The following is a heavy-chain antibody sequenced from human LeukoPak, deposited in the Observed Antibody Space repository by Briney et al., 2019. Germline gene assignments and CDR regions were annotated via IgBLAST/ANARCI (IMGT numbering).Heavy chain of an antibody. CDR2: ISSSGTTI. CDR1: GFTFSSFE. Sequence: GGSLRRSCAASGFTFSSFEMNWVRQAPGKGLEWVSYISSSGTTIYYADSVKGRFTTSRDNAKNSLYLQMNSLRPEDTAVYYCARADYWGQGALVTVSS. CDR3: ARADY. J-gene: IGHJ4*02. V-gene: IGHV3-48*03.